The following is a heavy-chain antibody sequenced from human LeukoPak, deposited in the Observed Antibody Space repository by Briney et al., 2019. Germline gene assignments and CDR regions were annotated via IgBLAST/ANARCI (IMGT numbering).Heavy chain of an antibody. CDR2: IRYDGSNK. V-gene: IGHV3-30*02. J-gene: IGHJ4*02. Sequence: GGSLRLSCAASGFTFSSYGMHWVRQAPGKGLEWVAFIRYDGSNKYCADSVKGRFTISRDNAKNSLYLQMNSLRAEDTAVYYCARRAGGYSHPYDCWGQGILVTVSS. CDR3: ARRAGGYSHPYDC. D-gene: IGHD4-23*01. CDR1: GFTFSSYG.